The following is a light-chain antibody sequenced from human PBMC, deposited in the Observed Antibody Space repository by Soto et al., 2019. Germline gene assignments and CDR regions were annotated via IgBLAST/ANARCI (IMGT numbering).Light chain of an antibody. V-gene: IGLV2-14*01. CDR2: DVS. J-gene: IGLJ1*01. CDR3: SSYTSSSTPWV. CDR1: GSDVGGYNY. Sequence: QSVLTQPASVSGSPGQSITISCTGTGSDVGGYNYVSWYQQHPGKAPKLMIYDVSNRPSGVSNRFSGSKSGNTASLTISGLQAEDEADYYCSSYTSSSTPWVFGTGTKVTVL.